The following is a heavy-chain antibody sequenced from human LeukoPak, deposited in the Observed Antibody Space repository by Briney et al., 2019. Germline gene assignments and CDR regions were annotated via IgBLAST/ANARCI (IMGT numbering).Heavy chain of an antibody. CDR3: AREGGNRRVHGTYYYMDV. J-gene: IGHJ6*03. CDR1: GFTFSNYW. Sequence: PGGSLRLSCAASGFTFSNYWMSWVRQAPGKGLQWVANIKQDGSEKYFVDSLKGRSTIYRDNAENSLYLQMNSLRAEDTAVYYCAREGGNRRVHGTYYYMDVWGKGTTVTVSS. V-gene: IGHV3-7*01. D-gene: IGHD1-14*01. CDR2: IKQDGSEK.